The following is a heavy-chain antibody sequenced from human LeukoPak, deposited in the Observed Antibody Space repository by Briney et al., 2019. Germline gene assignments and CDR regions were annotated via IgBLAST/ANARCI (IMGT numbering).Heavy chain of an antibody. CDR1: GYSISSGYY. Sequence: SETLSLTCNVSGYSISSGYYWGWIRQPPGKALEWIGTTFHSGSPNYNPPLKSRVTISIDTSKNQFSLKLSSVTAADTAFYYCARDAGGDFDYWGQGTLVTVSS. V-gene: IGHV4-38-2*02. CDR2: TFHSGSP. J-gene: IGHJ4*02. CDR3: ARDAGGDFDY. D-gene: IGHD2-21*01.